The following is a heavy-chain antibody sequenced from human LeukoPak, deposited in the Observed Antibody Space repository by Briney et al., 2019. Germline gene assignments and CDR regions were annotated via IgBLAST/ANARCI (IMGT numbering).Heavy chain of an antibody. CDR3: ARDRGDYYYYYMDV. D-gene: IGHD6-25*01. V-gene: IGHV4-61*02. Sequence: SETLSLTCTVSGGSISSGSYYWSWIRQPAGKGLEWIGRIYTSGSTNYNPSLKSRVTISVDPSTSQFSLKLSSATAADTAVYYCARDRGDYYYYYMDVWGKGTTVTISS. J-gene: IGHJ6*03. CDR1: GGSISSGSYY. CDR2: IYTSGST.